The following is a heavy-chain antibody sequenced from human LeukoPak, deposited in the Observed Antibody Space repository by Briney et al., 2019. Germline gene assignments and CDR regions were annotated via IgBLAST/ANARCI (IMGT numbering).Heavy chain of an antibody. D-gene: IGHD2-8*02. CDR2: IYPGDSDI. J-gene: IGHJ4*02. CDR3: ARQEATTWWSDY. V-gene: IGHV5-51*01. Sequence: GEPLKISCKGSGYNFTNYWIAWVRQMPGKGLEWMGIIYPGDSDIRYSPSFQGQITISADKSINTAYLQWNNLKASDAAIYYCARQEATTWWSDYWGQGTLVTVSS. CDR1: GYNFTNYW.